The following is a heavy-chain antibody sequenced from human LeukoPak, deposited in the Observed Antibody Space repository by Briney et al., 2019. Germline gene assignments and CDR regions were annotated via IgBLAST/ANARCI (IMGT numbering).Heavy chain of an antibody. V-gene: IGHV3-21*01. CDR1: GFTFNSYS. D-gene: IGHD6-19*01. CDR3: ARALEPSIAVIDY. Sequence: GGSLRLSCAASGFTFNSYSMNWVRQAPGKGLDWVSSISSSSTYIYYADSVKGRFTISRDNAKNSLYLQMNSLRAEDTAVYYCARALEPSIAVIDYWAREPWSPSPQ. J-gene: IGHJ4*02. CDR2: ISSSSTYI.